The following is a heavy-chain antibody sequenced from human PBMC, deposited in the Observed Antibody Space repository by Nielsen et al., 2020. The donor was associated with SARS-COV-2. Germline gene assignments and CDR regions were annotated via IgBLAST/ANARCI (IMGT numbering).Heavy chain of an antibody. J-gene: IGHJ4*02. CDR3: AKDKKGYGSGSYLFDY. Sequence: GGSLRLSCAASGFTFDDYAMHWVRQAPGKGLEWVSGISWNSGSIGYADSVKGRFTISRDNAKNSLYLQMNSLRAEDTALYYCAKDKKGYGSGSYLFDYWGQGTLVTVSS. CDR2: ISWNSGSI. V-gene: IGHV3-9*01. D-gene: IGHD3-10*01. CDR1: GFTFDDYA.